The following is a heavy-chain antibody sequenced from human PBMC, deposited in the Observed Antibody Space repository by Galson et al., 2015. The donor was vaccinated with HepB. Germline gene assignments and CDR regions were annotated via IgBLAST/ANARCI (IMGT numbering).Heavy chain of an antibody. V-gene: IGHV3-23*01. Sequence: ALAWIRPAPGKGLEWVSGINGRGSTRSYSDAVKGRFSISRDNSKDTVFLQMDNLRPEDTAVYYCVKEGAWFGGDWFDPWGQGALVTVS. CDR1: A. CDR2: INGRGSTR. J-gene: IGHJ5*02. D-gene: IGHD3-16*01. CDR3: VKEGAWFGGDWFDP.